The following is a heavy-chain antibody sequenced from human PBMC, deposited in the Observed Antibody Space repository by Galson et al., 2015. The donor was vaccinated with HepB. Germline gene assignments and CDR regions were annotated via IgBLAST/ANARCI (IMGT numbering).Heavy chain of an antibody. J-gene: IGHJ1*01. D-gene: IGHD6-19*01. V-gene: IGHV3-23*01. CDR1: GFTFSSYA. CDR2: MSDNGDKT. CDR3: ATRSGASGWYSYFQH. Sequence: SLRLSCAASGFTFSSYAIMWVRPAPGKGLEWVSGMSDNGDKTFYADSVKGRLTLSRDISKNTVYLQMNSLRVEDTAVYYCATRSGASGWYSYFQHWGQGTLVTVSS.